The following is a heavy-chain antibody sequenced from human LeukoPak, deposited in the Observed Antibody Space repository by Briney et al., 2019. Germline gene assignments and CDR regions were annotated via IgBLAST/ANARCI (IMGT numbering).Heavy chain of an antibody. CDR2: IYYSGST. CDR1: GGSISSSSYY. J-gene: IGHJ3*02. Sequence: PSETLSLTCTVSGGSISSSSYYWGWIRQPPGKGLEWIGSIYYSGSTYYNPSLKSRVTKSVDTSKNQFSLKLSSVTAADTAVYYCARDRRWLQLKGAFDIWGQGTMVTVSS. V-gene: IGHV4-39*07. CDR3: ARDRRWLQLKGAFDI. D-gene: IGHD5-24*01.